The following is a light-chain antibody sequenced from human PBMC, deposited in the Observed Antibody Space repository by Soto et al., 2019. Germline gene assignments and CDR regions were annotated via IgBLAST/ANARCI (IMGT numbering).Light chain of an antibody. CDR1: QGITSR. J-gene: IGKJ4*01. V-gene: IGKV1-12*01. CDR2: GAS. Sequence: DIQMTQSPSSVSASVGDRVTITCRVSQGITSRLAWYQQKPGKAPKVLIYGASSLQSGVPSRFSGSGSATEFTLTISSLQPEDFATYFCQQANVFPLTFGGGTKVEIK. CDR3: QQANVFPLT.